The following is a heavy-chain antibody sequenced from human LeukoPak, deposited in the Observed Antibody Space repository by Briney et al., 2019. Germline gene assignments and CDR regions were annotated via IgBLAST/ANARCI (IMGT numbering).Heavy chain of an antibody. V-gene: IGHV3-23*01. Sequence: QPGGSLRLSCAASGFTFSSYAMSWVRQAPGKGLEWVSAISGSGGSTYYADSVKGRFTISRDNSKNTLYLQMNSLRAEDTAVYYCAKGGYDFWSGYPRFDPWGQGTLVTVSS. CDR2: ISGSGGST. CDR1: GFTFSSYA. D-gene: IGHD3-3*01. J-gene: IGHJ5*02. CDR3: AKGGYDFWSGYPRFDP.